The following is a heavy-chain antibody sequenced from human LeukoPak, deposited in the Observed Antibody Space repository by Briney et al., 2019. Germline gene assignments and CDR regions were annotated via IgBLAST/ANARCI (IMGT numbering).Heavy chain of an antibody. V-gene: IGHV4-39*07. D-gene: IGHD3-22*01. J-gene: IGHJ4*02. Sequence: SETLSLTCTVSGGSISSSSYYWGWIRQPPGKGLEWIGSIYYSGSTYYNPSLKSRVTISVDTSKNQFSLKLSSVTAADTAVYYCASSDYYDSRAFDYWGQGTLVTVSS. CDR3: ASSDYYDSRAFDY. CDR1: GGSISSSSYY. CDR2: IYYSGST.